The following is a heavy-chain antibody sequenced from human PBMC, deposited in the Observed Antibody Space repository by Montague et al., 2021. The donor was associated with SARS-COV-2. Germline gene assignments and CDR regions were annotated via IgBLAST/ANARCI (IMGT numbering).Heavy chain of an antibody. CDR2: ISNDGSNK. CDR1: GFYFSYA. D-gene: IGHD1-26*01. J-gene: IGHJ4*02. Sequence: SLRLSGAASGFYFSYAMHWVRQAPGKGLEWVALISNDGSNKHYADSVKGRFTISRDNSKSTLYLQMNSLRTEDTAVYYCARESGSFHDGGYFDYWGQGSLVTVSS. V-gene: IGHV3-30*04. CDR3: ARESGSFHDGGYFDY.